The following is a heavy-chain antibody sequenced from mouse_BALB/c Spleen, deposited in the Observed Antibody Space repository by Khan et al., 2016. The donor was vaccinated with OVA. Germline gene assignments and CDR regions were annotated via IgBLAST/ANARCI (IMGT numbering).Heavy chain of an antibody. Sequence: QVQLQQSGPDLVKPGASVKMSCKASGYTFSDYVVSWVKLKSGQGLEWIGEIYPGSGTTYYNENFKGKATLTADKSSNTAYLHLSSLTSEDSAVYFRAGGYDGTWFAYWGQGTLVTVS. J-gene: IGHJ3*01. D-gene: IGHD1-2*01. CDR3: AGGYDGTWFAY. CDR1: GYTFSDYV. CDR2: IYPGSGTT. V-gene: IGHV1-81*01.